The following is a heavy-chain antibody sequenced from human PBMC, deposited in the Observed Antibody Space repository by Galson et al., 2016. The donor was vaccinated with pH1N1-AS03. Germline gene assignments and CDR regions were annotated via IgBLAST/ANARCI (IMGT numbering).Heavy chain of an antibody. J-gene: IGHJ4*02. D-gene: IGHD1-1*01. CDR3: ARDAPERPLVASFDY. CDR1: GFTFTSYS. Sequence: SLRLSCAASGFTFTSYSMNWVRQAPGKGLEWISYIRSSGNPIYYADSVKGRFTISRDNAKNSVYLQMNSLRAEDTAVYFCARDAPERPLVASFDYWGQGALVIVSS. CDR2: IRSSGNPI. V-gene: IGHV3-48*01.